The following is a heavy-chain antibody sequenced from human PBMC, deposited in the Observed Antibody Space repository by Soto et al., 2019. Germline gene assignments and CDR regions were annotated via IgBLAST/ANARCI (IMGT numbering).Heavy chain of an antibody. CDR3: ARDGEGSGSYYLDAFDI. J-gene: IGHJ3*02. Sequence: PSETLSLTCTVSGGSISSYYWSWIRQPPGKGLEWIGYIYYSGSTNYNPSLKSRVTISVDTSKNQFSLKLSSVTAADTAVHYCARDGEGSGSYYLDAFDIWGQGTMVTVSS. CDR2: IYYSGST. V-gene: IGHV4-59*01. CDR1: GGSISSYY. D-gene: IGHD3-10*01.